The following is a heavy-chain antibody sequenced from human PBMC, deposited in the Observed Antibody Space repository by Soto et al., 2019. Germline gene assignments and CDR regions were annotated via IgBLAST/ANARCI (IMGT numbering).Heavy chain of an antibody. Sequence: GGSLRLSCAASGFTFSSYAMSWVRQAPGKGLEWVSAISGSGGSTYYADSVKGRFTISRDNSKNTLYLQMNSLRAEDTAVYYCAKGSGDSTYYYGMDVWGQGTTVTVSS. CDR3: AKGSGDSTYYYGMDV. CDR1: GFTFSSYA. D-gene: IGHD4-17*01. J-gene: IGHJ6*02. CDR2: ISGSGGST. V-gene: IGHV3-23*01.